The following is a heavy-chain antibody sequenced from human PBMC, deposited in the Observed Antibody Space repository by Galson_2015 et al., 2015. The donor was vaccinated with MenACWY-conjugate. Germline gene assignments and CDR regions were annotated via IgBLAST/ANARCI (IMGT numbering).Heavy chain of an antibody. CDR3: AGDLGFYCSHNDCYSPY. CDR1: GFTSNNYW. D-gene: IGHD2-15*01. CDR2: IKQDGSEK. J-gene: IGHJ4*02. V-gene: IGHV3-7*03. Sequence: SLRLSCAASGFTSNNYWMSWVRHVPGKGPEWVANIKQDGSEKYYVDSVRGRFTISRDNAKSSLFLQMNSLRAEDTAVYYCAGDLGFYCSHNDCYSPYWGQGTLVTVSS.